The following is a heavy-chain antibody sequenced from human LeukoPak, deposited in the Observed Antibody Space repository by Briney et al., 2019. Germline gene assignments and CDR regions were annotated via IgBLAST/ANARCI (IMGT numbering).Heavy chain of an antibody. V-gene: IGHV4-31*03. Sequence: SETLSLTCTVSGGSISSGGYYWSWIRQHPGKGLEWIGYIYYSGSTYYNPSLKSRVTISVDTSKNQFSLKLSSVTAADTAVYYCARDRLANWFDPWGQGTLVTVSS. CDR1: GGSISSGGYY. CDR3: ARDRLANWFDP. J-gene: IGHJ5*02. CDR2: IYYSGST.